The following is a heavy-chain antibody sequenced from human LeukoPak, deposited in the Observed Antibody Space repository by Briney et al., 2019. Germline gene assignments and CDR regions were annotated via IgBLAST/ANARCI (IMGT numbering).Heavy chain of an antibody. V-gene: IGHV4-59*08. CDR1: GDSINDYY. D-gene: IGHD6-13*01. CDR3: ARRRAEGGSNGHYNWFDP. CDR2: IYYSGRT. Sequence: SETLSLTCTVSGDSINDYYWGWIRQPPGKGLEWNGYIYYSGRTKYNPSLQSRVTISVDTSKNQFSLKLSSVTAADTAVYYCARRRAEGGSNGHYNWFDPWGQGTLVTVSS. J-gene: IGHJ5*02.